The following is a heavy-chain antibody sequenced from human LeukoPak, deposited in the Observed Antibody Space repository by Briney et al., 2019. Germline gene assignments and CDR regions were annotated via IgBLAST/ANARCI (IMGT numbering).Heavy chain of an antibody. CDR2: INTDGSST. V-gene: IGHV3-74*01. Sequence: GGSLRLSCAASGFTFSSYWMHWVRQAPGKGLVWVSRINTDGSSTSYADSVKGRFTISRDNSKNTLYLQMNSLRAEDTAVYYCASHMGGIVGASFDPWGQGTLVTVSS. CDR3: ASHMGGIVGASFDP. D-gene: IGHD1-26*01. J-gene: IGHJ5*02. CDR1: GFTFSSYW.